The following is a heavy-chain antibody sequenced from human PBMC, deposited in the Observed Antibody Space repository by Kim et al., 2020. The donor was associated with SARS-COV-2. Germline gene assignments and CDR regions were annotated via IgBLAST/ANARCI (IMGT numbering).Heavy chain of an antibody. V-gene: IGHV3-30*02. Sequence: VKVRFTLSRDNSKHTLYLQMNSLEAEDTAVYSCAKDLTIVVVPAATIDYWGQGTLVTVSS. J-gene: IGHJ4*02. D-gene: IGHD2-2*01. CDR3: AKDLTIVVVPAATIDY.